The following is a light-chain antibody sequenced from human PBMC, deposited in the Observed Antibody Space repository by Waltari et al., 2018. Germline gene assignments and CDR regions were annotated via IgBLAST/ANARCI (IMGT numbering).Light chain of an antibody. J-gene: IGLJ1*01. CDR2: DVS. V-gene: IGLV2-11*01. Sequence: QSALTQPRSVSGSPGQSVTIPCTGTSRDVGGYNYSPRYQPHPGKAPKRMIYDVSKRPSGFPDRFSGSKSGNTASLTISGLQAEDEADYSCCSYAGSYTYVFGTGTKVTVL. CDR1: SRDVGGYNY. CDR3: CSYAGSYTYV.